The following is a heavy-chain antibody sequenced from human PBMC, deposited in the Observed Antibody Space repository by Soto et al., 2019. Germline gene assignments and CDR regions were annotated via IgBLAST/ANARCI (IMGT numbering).Heavy chain of an antibody. Sequence: GGSLRLSCAASGFTFSTYCMHWVRQVPGRGLVWVSLINSDGSRQNHADYVKGRLNISRDNAKNKLYMKLNRPRVDDTAVYYCAREDSDLDAFDIWGHGTLVTVSS. CDR3: AREDSDLDAFDI. V-gene: IGHV3-74*01. CDR2: INSDGSRQ. J-gene: IGHJ3*02. D-gene: IGHD2-21*02. CDR1: GFTFSTYC.